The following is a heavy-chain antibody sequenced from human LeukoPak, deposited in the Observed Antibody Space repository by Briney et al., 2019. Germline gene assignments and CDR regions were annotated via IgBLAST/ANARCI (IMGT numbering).Heavy chain of an antibody. D-gene: IGHD5-12*01. CDR1: GGSVSSYS. Sequence: SETLSLTCTVSGGSVSSYSWSWIRQPPGKGLEWIGYIYYRGTTNYKPSLKSRVTILVDTTKNQFSLKVSSVTAADTAVYYCARHGGETIVATVLHAFDIWGQGTMVTVSS. V-gene: IGHV4-59*08. J-gene: IGHJ3*02. CDR3: ARHGGETIVATVLHAFDI. CDR2: IYYRGTT.